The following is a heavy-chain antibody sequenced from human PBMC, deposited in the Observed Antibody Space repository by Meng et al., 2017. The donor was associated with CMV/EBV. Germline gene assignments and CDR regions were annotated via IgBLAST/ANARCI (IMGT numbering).Heavy chain of an antibody. J-gene: IGHJ6*02. D-gene: IGHD2-2*02. Sequence: GGSLRLSCAASGFTFSSYAMHGVRQAPGKGLEWVAVISYDGSNKYYADSVKGRFTISRDNSKNTLYLQMNSLRAEDTAVYYCARDRGGYCSSTSCYTYYYYGMDVWGQGTTVTVSS. CDR2: ISYDGSNK. CDR1: GFTFSSYA. V-gene: IGHV3-30-3*01. CDR3: ARDRGGYCSSTSCYTYYYYGMDV.